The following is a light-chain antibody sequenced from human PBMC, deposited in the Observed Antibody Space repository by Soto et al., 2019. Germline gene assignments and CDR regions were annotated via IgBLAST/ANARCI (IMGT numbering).Light chain of an antibody. CDR1: QSISNY. Sequence: DIQMTQSPSSLSASVGDRVTITCRASQSISNYLNWYQQKPGKAPKLLIYAASNLQSGVPSRFSGSGSGTDFTLNISSLQPEDFATYYCQQSYSSIRGTFGQGTKVEIK. V-gene: IGKV1-39*01. CDR3: QQSYSSIRGT. CDR2: AAS. J-gene: IGKJ1*01.